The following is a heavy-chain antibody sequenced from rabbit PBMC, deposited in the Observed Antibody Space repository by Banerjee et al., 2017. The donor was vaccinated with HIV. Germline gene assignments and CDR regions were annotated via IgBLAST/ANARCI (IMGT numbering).Heavy chain of an antibody. CDR2: IYGVSNDAA. Sequence: QEQLEESGGDLVKPEGSLTLTCTASGFSFSSIYYFMCWVRQAPGKGLEWIACIYGVSNDAAYYASWAKGRFTISKTSSTTVTLQMTSLTAADTATYFCARGYRDYAWGFNLWGQGTLVTVS. CDR3: ARGYRDYAWGFNL. J-gene: IGHJ4*01. D-gene: IGHD2-1*01. V-gene: IGHV1S45*01. CDR1: GFSFSSIYY.